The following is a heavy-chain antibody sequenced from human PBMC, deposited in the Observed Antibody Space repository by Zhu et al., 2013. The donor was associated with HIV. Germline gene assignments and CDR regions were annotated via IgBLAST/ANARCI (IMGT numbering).Heavy chain of an antibody. CDR3: ARLPDYYGSGSYKMPRMDV. Sequence: QVQLVQSGAEVKKPGSSVKVSCKASGGTFSSYAISWVRQAPGQGLEWMGGIIPIFGTANYAQKFQGRVTITADESTSTAYMELSSLRSEDTAVYYCARLPDYYGSGSYKMPRMDVWGQGTTVTVSS. CDR1: GGTFSSYA. J-gene: IGHJ6*02. V-gene: IGHV1-69*01. D-gene: IGHD3-10*01. CDR2: IIPIFGTA.